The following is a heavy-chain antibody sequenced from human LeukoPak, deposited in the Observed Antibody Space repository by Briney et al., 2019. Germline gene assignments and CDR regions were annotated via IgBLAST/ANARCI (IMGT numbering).Heavy chain of an antibody. CDR1: GFSFSGHW. D-gene: IGHD4-11*01. V-gene: IGHV3-7*05. J-gene: IGHJ4*02. Sequence: PGGSLRLSCAASGFSFSGHWMNWVRQPPGKGLEWVANIKADGSEKYYVDSVKGRFTISRDDAKRTVDLQMDNLRAEDTAIYYCAYRSNFEYRGQGALVTVSS. CDR3: AYRSNFEY. CDR2: IKADGSEK.